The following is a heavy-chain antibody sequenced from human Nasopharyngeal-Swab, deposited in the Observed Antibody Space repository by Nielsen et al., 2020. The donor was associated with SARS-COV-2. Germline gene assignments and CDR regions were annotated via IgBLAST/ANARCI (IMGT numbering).Heavy chain of an antibody. V-gene: IGHV1-69*10. Sequence: SVKVSCKASGGTFSSYAISWVRQAPGQGLEWMGGIIPILGIANYAQKFQGRVTITADKSTSTAYMELSSLRSEDTAVYYCARGCGITIFGVVTCYYMDVWGKGTTVTVSS. CDR3: ARGCGITIFGVVTCYYMDV. CDR1: GGTFSSYA. D-gene: IGHD3-3*01. CDR2: IIPILGIA. J-gene: IGHJ6*03.